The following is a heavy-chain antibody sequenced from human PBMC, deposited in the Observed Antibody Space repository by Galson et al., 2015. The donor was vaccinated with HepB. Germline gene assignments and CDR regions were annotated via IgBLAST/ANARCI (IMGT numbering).Heavy chain of an antibody. CDR2: ISYDGRNN. J-gene: IGHJ4*02. V-gene: IGHV3-30*03. D-gene: IGHD6-19*01. CDR1: GSTLSQYD. Sequence: SLRLSCADSGSTLSQYDMHWVRQAPGKGLEWVAVISYDGRNNHHADSANGRFTISRDNSKNTLYLQMNRLRPEDTAVYYCARHSGHSSGWHTGRGGFDSWGQGTPVTVSA. CDR3: ARHSGHSSGWHTGRGGFDS.